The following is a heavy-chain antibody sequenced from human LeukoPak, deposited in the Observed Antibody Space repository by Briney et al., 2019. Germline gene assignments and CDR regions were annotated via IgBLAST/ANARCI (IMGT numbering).Heavy chain of an antibody. CDR3: ARESGSIAALMDV. CDR1: GGSFSTYY. CDR2: IYTSGTT. Sequence: PSETLSLTCTVSGGSFSTYYWSWIRQPAGKGLEWIGHIYTSGTTNYNPSLKSRVTISVDTSKNQFSLKLSSVTAADTAVYYCARESGSIAALMDVWGKGTTVTVSS. D-gene: IGHD6-6*01. V-gene: IGHV4-4*07. J-gene: IGHJ6*03.